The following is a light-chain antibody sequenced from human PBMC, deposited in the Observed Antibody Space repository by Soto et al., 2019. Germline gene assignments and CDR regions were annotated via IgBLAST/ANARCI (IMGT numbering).Light chain of an antibody. Sequence: DIQMTQSPSSLSASVGDRGTITCRASQTISNYVNWYQQELGEAPKLLIHAASSLQGGAPSRFSGSGSGTDFTLTISSLQPEDFATYYCQQTYKITLTFGGGTKVEI. V-gene: IGKV1-39*01. CDR3: QQTYKITLT. CDR1: QTISNY. CDR2: AAS. J-gene: IGKJ4*01.